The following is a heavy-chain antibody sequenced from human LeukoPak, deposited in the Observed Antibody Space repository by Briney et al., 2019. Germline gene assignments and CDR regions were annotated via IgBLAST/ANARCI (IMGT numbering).Heavy chain of an antibody. V-gene: IGHV3-48*03. J-gene: IGHJ6*03. CDR3: ARGGYYYYYMDV. CDR1: GFTFSSYE. CDR2: ISSSGSTI. Sequence: GGSLRLSCAASGFTFSSYEMHWVRQAPGKGLEWVSYISSSGSTIYYADSVKGRFTISRDNAKNSLYLQMNSLRAEDTAVYYCARGGYYYYYMDVWGKGTTVTISS.